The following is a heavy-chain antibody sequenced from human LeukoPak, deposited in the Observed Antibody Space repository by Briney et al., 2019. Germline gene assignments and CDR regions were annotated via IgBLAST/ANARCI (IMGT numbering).Heavy chain of an antibody. CDR2: INPNSGGT. D-gene: IGHD1-26*01. CDR3: ARSTYSGSYYVGY. V-gene: IGHV1-2*02. Sequence: ASVKVSCKASGYTFTGYYMHWVRQAPGQGLGWMGWINPNSGGTNYAQKFQGRVTMTRDTSISTAYMELSRLRSDDTAVYYCARSTYSGSYYVGYWGQGTLVTVSS. J-gene: IGHJ4*02. CDR1: GYTFTGYY.